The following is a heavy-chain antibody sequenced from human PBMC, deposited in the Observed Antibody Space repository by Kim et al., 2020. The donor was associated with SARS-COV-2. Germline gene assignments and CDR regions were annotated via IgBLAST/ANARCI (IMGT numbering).Heavy chain of an antibody. CDR1: GGSFSGYY. Sequence: SETLSLTCAVYGGSFSGYYWSWIRQPPGKGLEWIGEINHSGSTNYNPSLKSRVTISVDTSKNQFSLKLSSVTAADTAVYYCARVTPYDILTGCYLDYWGQGTLVTVSS. V-gene: IGHV4-34*01. J-gene: IGHJ4*02. D-gene: IGHD3-9*01. CDR3: ARVTPYDILTGCYLDY. CDR2: INHSGST.